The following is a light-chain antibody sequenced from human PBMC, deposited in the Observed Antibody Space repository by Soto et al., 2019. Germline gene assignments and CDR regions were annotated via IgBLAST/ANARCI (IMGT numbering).Light chain of an antibody. CDR2: AAS. Sequence: DIQMTQYPSSLSASVGDRVTITCRASQSITTYLNWYQQKPGKAPKLLIYAASSLQSGVPSRFSGSGSGTDFTLIISSLQPEDFATYSCQQTYRTPLTFGQGTKLEIK. V-gene: IGKV1-39*01. CDR3: QQTYRTPLT. CDR1: QSITTY. J-gene: IGKJ2*01.